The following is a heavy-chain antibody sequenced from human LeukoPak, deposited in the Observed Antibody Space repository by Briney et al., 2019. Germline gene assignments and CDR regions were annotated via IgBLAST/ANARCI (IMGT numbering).Heavy chain of an antibody. D-gene: IGHD3-22*01. CDR3: ARGGYYDSSGYQGIDY. J-gene: IGHJ4*02. CDR2: IYHSGST. CDR1: GGSISSGGYS. V-gene: IGHV4-30-2*01. Sequence: PSETLSLTCAVSGGSISSGGYSWSWIRQPPGKGLEWIGYIYHSGSTYYNPSLKSRVTISVDRSKNQFSRKLSSVTAADTAVYYCARGGYYDSSGYQGIDYWGQGTLVTVSS.